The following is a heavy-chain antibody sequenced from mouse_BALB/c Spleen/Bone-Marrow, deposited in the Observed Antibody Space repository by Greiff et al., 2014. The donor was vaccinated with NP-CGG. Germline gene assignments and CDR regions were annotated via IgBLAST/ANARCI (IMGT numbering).Heavy chain of an antibody. D-gene: IGHD1-1*01. CDR1: GFNIKDTY. CDR3: ASYYYGSSLFAY. Sequence: EVNLVESGAELVKPGASVKLSCTASGFNIKDTYMHWVKQRPEQGLEWIGRIDPANGNTKYDPKFQGKATITADTSSYTAYLQLSSLTSEDTAVYYCASYYYGSSLFAYWGQGTLVTVSA. CDR2: IDPANGNT. J-gene: IGHJ3*01. V-gene: IGHV14-3*02.